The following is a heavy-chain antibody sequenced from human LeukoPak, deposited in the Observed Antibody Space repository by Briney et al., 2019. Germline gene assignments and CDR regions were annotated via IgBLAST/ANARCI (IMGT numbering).Heavy chain of an antibody. CDR3: AREGCSGGSCYSARYYYYYYMDV. D-gene: IGHD2-15*01. Sequence: ASVKVSCKASGYTFASYGISWVRQAPGQGLEWMGWISAYSGNTNYAQKLQGRVTMTTDTSTSTAYMELRSLRSDDTAVYYCAREGCSGGSCYSARYYYYYYMDVWGKGTTVTISS. J-gene: IGHJ6*03. CDR2: ISAYSGNT. CDR1: GYTFASYG. V-gene: IGHV1-18*01.